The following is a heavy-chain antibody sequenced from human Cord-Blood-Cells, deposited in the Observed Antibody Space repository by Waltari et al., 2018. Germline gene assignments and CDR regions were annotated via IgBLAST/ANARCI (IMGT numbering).Heavy chain of an antibody. CDR3: ARERRVGLGVSSWANDALDI. CDR2: INPNSGGT. D-gene: IGHD2-8*02. Sequence: QVQLVQSGAEVKKPGASVKVSCKASGYTFTGYYMHWVRQAPGQWLEWMGWINPNSGGTNYAQNFQGWVTMTSETSLSTAYMELSRLRSDDTDVYYCARERRVGLGVSSWANDALDI. V-gene: IGHV1-2*04. CDR1: GYTFTGYY. J-gene: IGHJ3*02.